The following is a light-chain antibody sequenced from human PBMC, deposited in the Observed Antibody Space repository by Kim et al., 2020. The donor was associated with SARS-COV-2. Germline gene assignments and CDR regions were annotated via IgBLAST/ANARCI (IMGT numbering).Light chain of an antibody. CDR3: LQHGSSPIT. Sequence: SSSPGEGATLSFKASQRVISVAWYQHKPVQAPSLLIYGAFARATGIPDRFSGSGSGTDFTLTISRLEPEDFAVYFCLQHGSSPITFGQWTRLEI. V-gene: IGKV3-20*01. CDR2: GAF. CDR1: QRVISV. J-gene: IGKJ5*01.